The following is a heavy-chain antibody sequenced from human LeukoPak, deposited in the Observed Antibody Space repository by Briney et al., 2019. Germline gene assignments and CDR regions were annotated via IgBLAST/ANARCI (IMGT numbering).Heavy chain of an antibody. CDR3: ARLLGGQQLVLAFDI. CDR1: GGSISSNY. Sequence: SETLSLTCTVSGGSISSNYWSWIRQPPGKGLEWIGYIFYSGTTNYKPSLKSRVTISVDTSKNQFSLKRSSVTAADTAVYYCARLLGGQQLVLAFDIWGQGTMVTVSS. V-gene: IGHV4-59*08. CDR2: IFYSGTT. D-gene: IGHD6-13*01. J-gene: IGHJ3*02.